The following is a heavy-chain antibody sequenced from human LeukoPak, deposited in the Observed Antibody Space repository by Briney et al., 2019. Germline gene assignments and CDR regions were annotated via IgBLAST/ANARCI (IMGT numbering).Heavy chain of an antibody. V-gene: IGHV1-46*01. J-gene: IGHJ4*02. Sequence: ASVKVSCKASGYTFTSYYMHWVRQAPGQGLEWMGIINPSGGSTSYAQKFQGRVTMTRDTSTSTVYMELSSLRSEDTAVYYCARDCSSTSCLAPFDYWGQGTLVTVSS. CDR1: GYTFTSYY. CDR3: ARDCSSTSCLAPFDY. CDR2: INPSGGST. D-gene: IGHD2-2*01.